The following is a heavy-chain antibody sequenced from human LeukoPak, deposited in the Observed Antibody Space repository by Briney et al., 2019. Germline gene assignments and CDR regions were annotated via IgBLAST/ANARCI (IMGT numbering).Heavy chain of an antibody. CDR3: AKDPIPSVAGKTFDY. CDR1: GFTFSNYA. J-gene: IGHJ4*02. D-gene: IGHD6-19*01. CDR2: VTGSGGAT. V-gene: IGHV3-23*01. Sequence: GGSLRLSCAASGFTFSNYAMTWVRQAPGKGLEWVSVVTGSGGATYYADSVKGRFTISRDNSKNTVYLQMNSLRAEDTAVYYCAKDPIPSVAGKTFDYWGQGTLVTVST.